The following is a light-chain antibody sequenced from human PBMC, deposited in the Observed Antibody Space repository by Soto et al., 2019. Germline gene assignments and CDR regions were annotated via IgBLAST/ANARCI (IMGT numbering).Light chain of an antibody. V-gene: IGKV3-15*01. CDR2: PTS. CDR1: QNINTN. Sequence: EIEMTQSPATLSLSPGERATLSCRASQNINTNLAWYQQSPGRAPRLFIYPTSTRATGIPDRFSGSGSGTEFTLTISSLQSEDFALYYCQKYTVWPFTFGGGTRVEIK. J-gene: IGKJ4*01. CDR3: QKYTVWPFT.